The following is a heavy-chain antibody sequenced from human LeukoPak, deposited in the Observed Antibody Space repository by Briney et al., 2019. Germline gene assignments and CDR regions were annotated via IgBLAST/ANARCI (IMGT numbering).Heavy chain of an antibody. V-gene: IGHV3-23*01. CDR3: AKGRAYSSGWYPFPTDHYFDY. Sequence: GGSLRLSCAASGFTFSSYAMSWVRQAPGKGLEWVSAISGSGGSTYYADSVKGRFTISRDNSKNTLYLQMNSLRAEDTAVYYCAKGRAYSSGWYPFPTDHYFDYWGQGTLVTVSS. D-gene: IGHD6-19*01. CDR1: GFTFSSYA. J-gene: IGHJ4*02. CDR2: ISGSGGST.